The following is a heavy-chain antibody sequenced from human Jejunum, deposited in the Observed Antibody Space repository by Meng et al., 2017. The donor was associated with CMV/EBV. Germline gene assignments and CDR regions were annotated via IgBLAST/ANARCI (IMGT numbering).Heavy chain of an antibody. CDR2: LIPVLNKA. CDR3: ARGRGNQPLFDF. V-gene: IGHV1-69*10. D-gene: IGHD2/OR15-2a*01. J-gene: IGHJ4*02. Sequence: QVQLVQSGAELKKPGSSVKVALKTSGGSFSAYTFSWVRQAPGQGLEWMGGLIPVLNKAKSAPRFQDRVTFTADETTTTAYMELSSLTFEDTAVYFCARGRGNQPLFDFWGQGTLVTVSS. CDR1: GGSFSAYT.